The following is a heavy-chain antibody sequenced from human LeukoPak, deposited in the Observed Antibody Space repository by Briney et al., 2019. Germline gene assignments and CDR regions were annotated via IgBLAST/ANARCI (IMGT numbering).Heavy chain of an antibody. CDR2: IYYSGST. CDR1: GVSVSSGSYY. Sequence: SETLSLTCTVSGVSVSSGSYYWSWIRQPPGKGLEWIGYIYYSGSTNYNPSLKSRVTISVDTSKNQFSLKLSSVTAADTAVYYCARVLYDSSGYYFAYWGQGTLVTVSS. J-gene: IGHJ4*02. D-gene: IGHD3-22*01. V-gene: IGHV4-61*01. CDR3: ARVLYDSSGYYFAY.